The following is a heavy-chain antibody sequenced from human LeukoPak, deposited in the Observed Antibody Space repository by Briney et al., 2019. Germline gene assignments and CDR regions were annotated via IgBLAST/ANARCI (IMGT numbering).Heavy chain of an antibody. J-gene: IGHJ4*02. CDR2: ISGRGSNT. D-gene: IGHD3-22*01. CDR3: AKTYYYDSSGYSDY. V-gene: IGHV3-23*01. Sequence: PGGSLRLSCAASGFTFNDYNVSWVRQAPGKGLEWVSAISGRGSNTYYTDSVKGRFTISRDNSKNTLYLQMNNLRAEDTAVYYCAKTYYYDSSGYSDYWGQGTLVTVSS. CDR1: GFTFNDYN.